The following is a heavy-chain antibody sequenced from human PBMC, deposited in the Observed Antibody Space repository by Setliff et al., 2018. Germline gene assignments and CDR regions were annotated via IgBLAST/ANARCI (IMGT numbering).Heavy chain of an antibody. V-gene: IGHV4-59*01. J-gene: IGHJ4*02. Sequence: PSETLSLTCTVSGGSISGYYWSWVRQSPGKGLEWIAYIYNSGSTNYNPSLKSRVTISVDTSKNQFSLKPSSVTAADTAVYYCARGRGDYWGQGTLVTVSS. D-gene: IGHD3-16*01. CDR3: ARGRGDY. CDR1: GGSISGYY. CDR2: IYNSGST.